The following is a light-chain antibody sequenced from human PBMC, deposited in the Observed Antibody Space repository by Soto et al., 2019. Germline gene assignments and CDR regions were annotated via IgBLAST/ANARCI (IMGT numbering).Light chain of an antibody. V-gene: IGLV2-14*01. J-gene: IGLJ3*02. CDR3: GSYATSSTLVV. Sequence: QSVLTQPASVSGSPGQSITISCTGTSSDVGGYNYVSWYQQHPGKAPKLMIYEVSNRPSGVSNRFAGSKSVNTASLTISVLQAEDEAAYYCGSYATSSTLVVFGGGTKVTVL. CDR2: EVS. CDR1: SSDVGGYNY.